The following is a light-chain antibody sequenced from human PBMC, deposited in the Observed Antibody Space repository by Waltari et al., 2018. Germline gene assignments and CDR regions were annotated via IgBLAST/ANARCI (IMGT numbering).Light chain of an antibody. CDR3: QQSDSYPFT. CDR1: QGITTS. J-gene: IGKJ3*01. CDR2: AAS. V-gene: IGKV1-13*02. Sequence: AIQLTQSPSSLSASAGDRVPITCRASQGITTSLVWYQQKPGKAPKLLIYAASILQSGVPSRFSGSGSGTDFTLSISGLQSDDFAIYYCQQSDSYPFTFGPGTRVD.